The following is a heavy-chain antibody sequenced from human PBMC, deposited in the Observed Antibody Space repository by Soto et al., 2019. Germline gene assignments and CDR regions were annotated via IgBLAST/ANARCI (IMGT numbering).Heavy chain of an antibody. CDR2: ISGSGGST. V-gene: IGHV3-23*01. D-gene: IGHD5-12*01. CDR3: ARDREYSPYGLDV. Sequence: GGSLRLSCAASGFTFNSYAMSWVRQAPGKGLEWVSAISGSGGSTYYADSVKGRFTISRDNAKKSLYLQMNSLRAEDTAVYYCARDREYSPYGLDVWGQGTTVTVSS. J-gene: IGHJ6*02. CDR1: GFTFNSYA.